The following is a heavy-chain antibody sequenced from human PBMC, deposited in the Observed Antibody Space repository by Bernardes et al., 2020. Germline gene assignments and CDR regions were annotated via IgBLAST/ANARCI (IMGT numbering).Heavy chain of an antibody. CDR3: ARDGGRTDFWSGYYAWFDP. D-gene: IGHD3-3*01. V-gene: IGHV4-59*01. CDR1: GGSISSYY. CDR2: IYYSGST. Sequence: SEPLSLTCTVSGGSISSYYWSWIRQPPGKGLEWIGYIYYSGSTNYNPSLKSRVTISVDTSKNQFSLKLSSVTAADTAVYYCARDGGRTDFWSGYYAWFDPWGHRTLVTVSS. J-gene: IGHJ5*02.